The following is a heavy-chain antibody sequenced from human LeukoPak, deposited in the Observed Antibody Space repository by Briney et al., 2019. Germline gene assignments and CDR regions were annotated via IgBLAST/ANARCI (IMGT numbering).Heavy chain of an antibody. V-gene: IGHV3-23*01. J-gene: IGHJ2*01. CDR2: IGGPGAPT. CDR3: ARGATRATRHIDL. CDR1: GFTFSSYS. D-gene: IGHD2-15*01. Sequence: GGSLRLSCVASGFTFSSYSLTWVRQTPEKGLAWVSIIGGPGAPTFYADSVEGRFTISRDNSKNTVYLQMNSLRAEDTALYFFARGATRATRHIDLWGRGTLVTVSS.